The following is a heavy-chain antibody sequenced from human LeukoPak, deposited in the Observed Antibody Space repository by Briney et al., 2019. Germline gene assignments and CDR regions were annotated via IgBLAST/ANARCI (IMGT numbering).Heavy chain of an antibody. Sequence: GASVKVSCKASGYTFTGYYMHWVRQAPGQGLEWMGWISAYNGNTNYAQKLQGRVTMTTDTSTSTAYMELRSLRSDDTAVYYCARGGDILTGYHPEYFDYWGQGTLVTVSS. CDR2: ISAYNGNT. CDR1: GYTFTGYY. CDR3: ARGGDILTGYHPEYFDY. V-gene: IGHV1-18*04. D-gene: IGHD3-9*01. J-gene: IGHJ4*02.